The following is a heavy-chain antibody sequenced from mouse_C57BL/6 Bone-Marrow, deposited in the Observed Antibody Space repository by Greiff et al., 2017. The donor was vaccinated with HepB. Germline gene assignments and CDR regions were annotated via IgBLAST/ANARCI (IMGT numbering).Heavy chain of an antibody. CDR2: ISDGGSYT. V-gene: IGHV5-4*01. Sequence: EVQRVESGGGLVKPGGSLKLSCAASGFTFSSYAMSWVRQTPEKRLEWVATISDGGSYTYYPDNVKGRFTISRDNAKNNLYLQMSHLKSEDTAMYYCARGITTALYYFDYWGQGTTLTVSS. D-gene: IGHD1-1*01. J-gene: IGHJ2*01. CDR1: GFTFSSYA. CDR3: ARGITTALYYFDY.